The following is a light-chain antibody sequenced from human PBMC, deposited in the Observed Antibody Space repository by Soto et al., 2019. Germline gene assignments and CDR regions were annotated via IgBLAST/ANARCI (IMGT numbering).Light chain of an antibody. V-gene: IGLV2-23*03. Sequence: QSALTQPASVSGSPGQSITISCTGTSSDVGSYNLVTWYQQHPGKAPKLMIYEGSTRPSGVSNRFSGSKSGNTASLTISGLQAEDEADYYCCSYAGGTTFVVFGGGTKLTVL. CDR2: EGS. CDR3: CSYAGGTTFVV. J-gene: IGLJ2*01. CDR1: SSDVGSYNL.